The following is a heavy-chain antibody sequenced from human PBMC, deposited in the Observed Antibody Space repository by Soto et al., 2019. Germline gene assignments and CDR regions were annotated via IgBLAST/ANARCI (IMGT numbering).Heavy chain of an antibody. CDR1: GLNSVDFG. J-gene: IGHJ6*02. CDR2: ISGAGGNT. D-gene: IGHD2-15*01. Sequence: VSGLNSVDFGIGWVLKNPGTGLEWVSSISGAGGNTYYADSVKGRFTISRDNSKNALYLQMNSLRAGDTFLYYCAKDLLAVVPLADFWVQRTTDTVTS. V-gene: IGHV3-23*01. CDR3: AKDLLAVVPLADF.